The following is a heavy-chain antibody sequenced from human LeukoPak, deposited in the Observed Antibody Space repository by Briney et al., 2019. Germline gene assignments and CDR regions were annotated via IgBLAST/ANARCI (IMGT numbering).Heavy chain of an antibody. CDR2: IKSETDGGTI. V-gene: IGHV3-15*01. Sequence: GGSLRLSCAASGFTVSSAWMNWVRQTPGTGLEWVGLIKSETDGGTIDYAAPVKDRFTISRDDSKNTLYLQMYSLKTEDTAVYYCTTERSGSFPYWGQGALVTVSS. D-gene: IGHD1-26*01. J-gene: IGHJ4*02. CDR3: TTERSGSFPY. CDR1: GFTVSSAW.